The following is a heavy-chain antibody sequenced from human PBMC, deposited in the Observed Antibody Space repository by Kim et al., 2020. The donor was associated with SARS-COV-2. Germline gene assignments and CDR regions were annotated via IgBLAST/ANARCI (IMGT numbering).Heavy chain of an antibody. Sequence: SVKGRFTISRDDSKSIAYLQMNSLKTEDTAVYYCTRDWTYYYDSSGYYAYWGQGTLVTVSS. D-gene: IGHD3-22*01. V-gene: IGHV3-49*02. CDR3: TRDWTYYYDSSGYYAY. J-gene: IGHJ4*02.